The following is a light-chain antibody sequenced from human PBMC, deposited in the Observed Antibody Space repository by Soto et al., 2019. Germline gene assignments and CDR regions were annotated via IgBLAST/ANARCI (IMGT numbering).Light chain of an antibody. CDR3: QQYNSYWT. V-gene: IGKV1-5*01. J-gene: IGKJ1*01. Sequence: IQCTQCPSSLSASVGYRVTITCRASQGISSCLAWYQQKPGKAPKLLIYDASSLESGVPSRFSGSGSGTEFTLTISSLQPDDFATYYCQQYNSYWTFGQGTKVDI. CDR1: QGISSC. CDR2: DAS.